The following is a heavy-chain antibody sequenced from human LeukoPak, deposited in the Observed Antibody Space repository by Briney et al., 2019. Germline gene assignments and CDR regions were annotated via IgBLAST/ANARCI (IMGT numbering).Heavy chain of an antibody. CDR2: IIPILGIA. J-gene: IGHJ5*02. D-gene: IGHD1-26*01. CDR3: ARGPVGATTSNWFDP. CDR1: GYTFTGYY. Sequence: SVKVSCKASGYTFTGYYMHWVRQAPGQGLEWMGRIIPILGIANYAQKFQGRVTITADKSTSTAYMELSSLRSEDTAVYYCARGPVGATTSNWFDPWGQGTLVTVSS. V-gene: IGHV1-69*04.